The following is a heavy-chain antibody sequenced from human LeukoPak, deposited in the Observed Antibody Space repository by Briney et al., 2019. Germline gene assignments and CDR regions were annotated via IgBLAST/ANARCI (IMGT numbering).Heavy chain of an antibody. CDR1: GFTFSSYW. J-gene: IGHJ3*02. V-gene: IGHV3-74*01. Sequence: GGSLRLSCAASGFTFSSYWMHWVRQAPGKGLVWVSRIHSDGSSTSYADSVKGRFTISRDNAKNTLYLQMNSLRAEDTAVYYCAKPLLSSSLLDAFDIWGQGTMVTVSS. D-gene: IGHD6-13*01. CDR3: AKPLLSSSLLDAFDI. CDR2: IHSDGSST.